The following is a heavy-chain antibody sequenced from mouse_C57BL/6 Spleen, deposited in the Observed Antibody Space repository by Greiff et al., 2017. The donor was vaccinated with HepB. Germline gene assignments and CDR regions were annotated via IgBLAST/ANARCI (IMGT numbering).Heavy chain of an antibody. Sequence: QVQLQQSGAELVKPGASVKISCKASGYAFSSYWMNWVKQRPGKGLEWIGQIYPGDGDTNYNGKFKGKATLTADKSSGTAYMQLSSLTSEDSAVYFCARSRVLYAMDYWGQGTSVTVSS. J-gene: IGHJ4*01. V-gene: IGHV1-80*01. CDR1: GYAFSSYW. CDR3: ARSRVLYAMDY. CDR2: IYPGDGDT.